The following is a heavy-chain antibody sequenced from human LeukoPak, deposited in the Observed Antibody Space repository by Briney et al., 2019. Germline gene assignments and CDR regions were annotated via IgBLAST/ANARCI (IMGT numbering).Heavy chain of an antibody. Sequence: SETLSLTCAVSGGSFSAFHWTWIRQPPGQGLEWIGEINGSGKTNYNPSLKSRVTISMDTSKNQFSLKMTSVTAADTAVYYCARVMGAANFDYWGQGTLVTVSS. CDR3: ARVMGAANFDY. V-gene: IGHV4-34*01. D-gene: IGHD1-26*01. CDR2: INGSGKT. J-gene: IGHJ4*02. CDR1: GGSFSAFH.